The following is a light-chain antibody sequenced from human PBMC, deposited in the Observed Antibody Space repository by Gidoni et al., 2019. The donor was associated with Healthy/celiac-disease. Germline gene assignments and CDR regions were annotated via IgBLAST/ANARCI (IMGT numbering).Light chain of an antibody. CDR3: QQSYSTPLT. Sequence: DIQMTQSPSSLSASVGDRVTITCRASQSISSYLNWYQQKPGNAPKLLIYAASSLQSGVPSRFSGSGSGTDFTLTSSSLQPEEFATYYCQQSYSTPLTFXGXTKVEIK. V-gene: IGKV1-39*01. CDR1: QSISSY. CDR2: AAS. J-gene: IGKJ4*01.